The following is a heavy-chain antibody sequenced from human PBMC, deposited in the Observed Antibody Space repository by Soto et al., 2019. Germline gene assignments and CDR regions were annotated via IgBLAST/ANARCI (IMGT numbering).Heavy chain of an antibody. D-gene: IGHD6-13*01. CDR2: IYYTGRT. Sequence: SDTLSLTCAVSGYFMTNGNYWGWIRHSPGKGLEWIGSIYYTGRTYYNPSLKSRVTMSVDTSKNQFSLKLTSVTAADTAVYYCARDRAAVASTFDYWGPGTLVTVSS. J-gene: IGHJ4*02. CDR3: ARDRAAVASTFDY. V-gene: IGHV4-38-2*02. CDR1: GYFMTNGNY.